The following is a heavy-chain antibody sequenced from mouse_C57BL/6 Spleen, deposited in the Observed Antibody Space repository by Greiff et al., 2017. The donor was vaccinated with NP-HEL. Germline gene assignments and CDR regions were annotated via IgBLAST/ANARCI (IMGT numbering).Heavy chain of an antibody. CDR3: TTRSYDYAMDY. CDR1: GFNIKDDY. D-gene: IGHD1-1*01. J-gene: IGHJ4*01. V-gene: IGHV14-4*01. Sequence: VQLQQSGAELVRPGASVKLSCTASGFNIKDDYMHWVKQRPEQGLEWIGWIDPENGDTEYASKFQGKATITADTSSNTAYLQLSSLTSEDTAVYYCTTRSYDYAMDYWGQGTSVTVSS. CDR2: IDPENGDT.